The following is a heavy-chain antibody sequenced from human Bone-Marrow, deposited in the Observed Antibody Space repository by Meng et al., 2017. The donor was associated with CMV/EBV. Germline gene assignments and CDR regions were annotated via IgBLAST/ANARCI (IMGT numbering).Heavy chain of an antibody. V-gene: IGHV3-30*02. CDR3: AKGFDYYGSRSYGYFDY. J-gene: IGHJ4*02. D-gene: IGHD3-10*01. CDR2: IRYDGSNK. Sequence: GESLKISCAVSGFTFSSYGMHWVRQAPGKGLEWVAFIRYDGSNKYYADSVKGRFTISRDNSTNTLYLQMNSLRAEDTAVYYCAKGFDYYGSRSYGYFDYWGQGTLVTVSS. CDR1: GFTFSSYG.